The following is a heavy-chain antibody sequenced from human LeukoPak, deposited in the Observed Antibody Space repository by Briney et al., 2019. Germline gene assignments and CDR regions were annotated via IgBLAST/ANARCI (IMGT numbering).Heavy chain of an antibody. Sequence: GGSLRLSRAASGFTFSNAWMSWVRQAPGKGLEWVGRIKSKTDGGTTDYAAPVKGRFTISRDDSKNTLYLQMNSLRAEDTAVYYCVGLRYFDWLSFRAFDIWGQGTMVTVSS. CDR3: VGLRYFDWLSFRAFDI. D-gene: IGHD3-9*01. CDR1: GFTFSNAW. CDR2: IKSKTDGGTT. J-gene: IGHJ3*02. V-gene: IGHV3-15*01.